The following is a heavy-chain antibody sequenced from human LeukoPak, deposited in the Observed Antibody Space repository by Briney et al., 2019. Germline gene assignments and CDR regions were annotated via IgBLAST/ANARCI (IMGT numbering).Heavy chain of an antibody. CDR2: IYYSGST. CDR1: GGSISSGGYY. CDR3: ARPYCSSTSCVFDP. Sequence: SETLSLTCTVSGGSISSGGYYWSRIRQHPGKGLEWIGYIYYSGSTYYNPSLKSRVTISVDTSKTQFSLKLSSVTAADTAVYYCARPYCSSTSCVFDPWGQGTLVTVSS. J-gene: IGHJ5*02. D-gene: IGHD2-2*01. V-gene: IGHV4-31*03.